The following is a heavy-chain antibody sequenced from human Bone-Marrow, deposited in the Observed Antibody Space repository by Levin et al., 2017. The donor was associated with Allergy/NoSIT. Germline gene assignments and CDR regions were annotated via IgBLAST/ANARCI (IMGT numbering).Heavy chain of an antibody. CDR3: ARHGLRTLEFEN. CDR1: GISITSSY. J-gene: IGHJ4*02. D-gene: IGHD3-3*01. CDR2: IYFRGTT. Sequence: KPSETLSLTCKVSGISITSSYWSWVRQPPGKGLEWIGYIYFRGTTNYSPSLKSRVSMSTDTSQNLFSLNVTSLTSADTAIYFCARHGLRTLEFENWGQGTLVTVSS. V-gene: IGHV4-59*08.